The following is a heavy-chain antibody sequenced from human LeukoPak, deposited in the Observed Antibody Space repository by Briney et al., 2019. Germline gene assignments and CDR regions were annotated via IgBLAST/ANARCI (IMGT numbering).Heavy chain of an antibody. CDR1: GGSISSYY. CDR2: IYYSGST. D-gene: IGHD2-21*02. CDR3: ARVGGGDYELRCFDY. J-gene: IGHJ4*02. Sequence: SETLSLTCTVSGGSISSYYWSWIRQPPGKGLEWIGYIYYSGSTNYNPSLKSRVTISVDTSKNQFSLKLSSVTAADTAVYYCARVGGGDYELRCFDYWGQGTLVTVSS. V-gene: IGHV4-59*01.